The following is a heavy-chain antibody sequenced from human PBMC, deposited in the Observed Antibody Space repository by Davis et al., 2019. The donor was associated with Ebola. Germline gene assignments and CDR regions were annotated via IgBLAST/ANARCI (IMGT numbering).Heavy chain of an antibody. J-gene: IGHJ6*04. CDR3: ATQRAVAGYYYYYGMDV. Sequence: GESLKISCAASGFTFSSYWMSWVRQAPGKGLEWVANIKQDGSEKYYVDSVKGRFTISRDNAKNSLYLQMNSLRAEETAVYYCATQRAVAGYYYYYGMDVWGKGTTVTVSS. D-gene: IGHD6-19*01. CDR2: IKQDGSEK. V-gene: IGHV3-7*01. CDR1: GFTFSSYW.